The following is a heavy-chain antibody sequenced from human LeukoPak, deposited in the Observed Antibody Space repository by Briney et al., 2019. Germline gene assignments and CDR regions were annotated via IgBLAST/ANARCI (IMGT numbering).Heavy chain of an antibody. CDR1: GFTFSSYS. Sequence: PGGSLRLSCAASGFTFSSYSMHWVRQAPGKGLEWVAVISYDGSNKYYADSVKGRFTISRDNSKNTLYLQVNSLRAEDTAVYYCAKLYGDYYYYYYMDVWGKGTTVTVSS. CDR2: ISYDGSNK. J-gene: IGHJ6*03. V-gene: IGHV3-30*18. CDR3: AKLYGDYYYYYYMDV. D-gene: IGHD4-17*01.